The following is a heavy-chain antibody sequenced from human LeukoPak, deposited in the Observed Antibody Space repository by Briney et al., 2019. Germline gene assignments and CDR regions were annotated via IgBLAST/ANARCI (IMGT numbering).Heavy chain of an antibody. V-gene: IGHV1-46*01. D-gene: IGHD1-26*01. J-gene: IGHJ5*02. CDR2: INPSGGST. Sequence: GASVKVSCKASGYTFTSYYMHWVRQAPGQGLEWMGIINPSGGSTSYAQKFQGRVTMTRDMSTSTVYMELSSLRSDDTAVYYCARIPSGSYSWFDPWGQGTLVTVSS. CDR1: GYTFTSYY. CDR3: ARIPSGSYSWFDP.